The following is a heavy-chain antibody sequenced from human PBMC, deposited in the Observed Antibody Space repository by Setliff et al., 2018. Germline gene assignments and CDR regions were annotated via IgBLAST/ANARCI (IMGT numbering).Heavy chain of an antibody. CDR3: AKAQYSGSYHWFDP. V-gene: IGHV1-3*04. CDR1: GYTFTNYA. D-gene: IGHD1-26*01. Sequence: ASVKVSCKASGYTFTNYAIHWVRQAPGQRPEWMGWINTGNANTKYSQKFQGRVTITRDASASTAYMELSSLRSEDTAVYYCAKAQYSGSYHWFDPWGQGTLVTVSS. CDR2: INTGNANT. J-gene: IGHJ5*02.